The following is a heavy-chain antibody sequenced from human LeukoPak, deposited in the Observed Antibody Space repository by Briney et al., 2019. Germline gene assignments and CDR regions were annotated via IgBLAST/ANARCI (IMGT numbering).Heavy chain of an antibody. CDR1: GYTFTSYG. J-gene: IGHJ4*02. CDR3: ARGIAGSSWYQGGYYFDY. CDR2: IIPIFGTA. Sequence: ASVKFSCKASGYTFTSYGISWVRQAPGQGLEWMGGIIPIFGTANYAQKFQGRVTITTDESTSTAYMELSSLRSEDTAVYYCARGIAGSSWYQGGYYFDYWGQGTLVTVSS. V-gene: IGHV1-69*05. D-gene: IGHD6-13*01.